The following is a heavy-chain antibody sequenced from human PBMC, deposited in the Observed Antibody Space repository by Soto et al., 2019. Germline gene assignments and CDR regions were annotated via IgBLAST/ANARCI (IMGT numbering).Heavy chain of an antibody. J-gene: IGHJ4*02. CDR3: ARRYGSSFDY. CDR1: GGSISSYY. Sequence: SETLSLTCTLSGGSISSYYWSWIRQPPGKGLEWIGYFYYSWSTNYNPSLKSRVTISVDTSKNQFSLKLSSVTAADTAVYYCARRYGSSFDYWGQGTLVTVSS. V-gene: IGHV4-59*08. D-gene: IGHD5-12*01. CDR2: FYYSWST.